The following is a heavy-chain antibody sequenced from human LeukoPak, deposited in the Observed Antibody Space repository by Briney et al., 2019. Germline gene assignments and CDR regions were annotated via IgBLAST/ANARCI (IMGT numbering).Heavy chain of an antibody. V-gene: IGHV1-69*13. CDR1: GGTFSSYA. Sequence: ASVKVSCKASGGTFSSYAISRVRQAPGQGLEWMGGIIPIFGTANYAQKFQGRVTITADESTSTAYMELSSLRSEDTAVYYCARVGDWAYCGGDCYRNWFDPWGQGTLVTVSS. CDR3: ARVGDWAYCGGDCYRNWFDP. D-gene: IGHD2-21*02. J-gene: IGHJ5*02. CDR2: IIPIFGTA.